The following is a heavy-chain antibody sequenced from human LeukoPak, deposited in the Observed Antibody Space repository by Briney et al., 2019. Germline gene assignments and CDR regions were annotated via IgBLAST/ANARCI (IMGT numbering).Heavy chain of an antibody. CDR2: ISYSGST. Sequence: SETLSLTCTVSGDSISSFYWSWIRQPPGKGLEWIGYISYSGSTNYNPSLKSRVTISVDTSKNQFSLKLTSVTAADTAVYYCARGVVAAPQTFDYWGQGTLVTVSS. CDR1: GDSISSFY. CDR3: ARGVVAAPQTFDY. J-gene: IGHJ4*02. V-gene: IGHV4-59*01. D-gene: IGHD2-15*01.